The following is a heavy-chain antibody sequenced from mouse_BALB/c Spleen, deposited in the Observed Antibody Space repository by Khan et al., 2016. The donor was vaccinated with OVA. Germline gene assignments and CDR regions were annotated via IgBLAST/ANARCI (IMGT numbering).Heavy chain of an antibody. J-gene: IGHJ4*01. D-gene: IGHD2-3*01. CDR1: GYSITSDYA. V-gene: IGHV3-2*02. CDR3: ARDGSRYNYAMDY. CDR2: INYSGSA. Sequence: EVQLKESGPGLVKPSQSLSLTCTVTGYSITSDYAWNWIRQFPGNKLEWMGYINYSGSANYNPALKSRISITRDTSKNQFFLQLNSVTTADSATYYCARDGSRYNYAMDYWGQGTSATVSS.